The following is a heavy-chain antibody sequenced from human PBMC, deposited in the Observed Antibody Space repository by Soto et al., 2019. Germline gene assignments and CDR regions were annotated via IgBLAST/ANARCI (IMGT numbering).Heavy chain of an antibody. CDR1: GGSVSGGSYY. V-gene: IGHV4-61*01. D-gene: IGHD3-10*01. CDR3: ARHVVRETQWFGESMGPETIYGMDV. Sequence: PSETLSLTCTVSGGSVSGGSYYWNWIRQPPGKGLEWIGYIYYSGSTNYNPSLKSRVTISVDTSKNQFSLKLSSVTAADTAVYYCARHVVRETQWFGESMGPETIYGMDVWGQGTTVTVSS. J-gene: IGHJ6*02. CDR2: IYYSGST.